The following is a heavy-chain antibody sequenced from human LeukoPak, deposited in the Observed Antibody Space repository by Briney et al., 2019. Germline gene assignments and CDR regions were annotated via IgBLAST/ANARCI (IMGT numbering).Heavy chain of an antibody. V-gene: IGHV3-48*03. CDR3: ARVAYSSTWGYFDY. Sequence: GGSLTLSCAASGFTSCSYELNWLRQAPGKGLVWVSYVSISGSTIYYTDSVKGRFTIYRDNPKNSLYLQMNSLRAEDTAVYYCARVAYSSTWGYFDYWGQGTLVTVSS. D-gene: IGHD6-13*01. J-gene: IGHJ4*02. CDR2: VSISGSTI. CDR1: GFTSCSYE.